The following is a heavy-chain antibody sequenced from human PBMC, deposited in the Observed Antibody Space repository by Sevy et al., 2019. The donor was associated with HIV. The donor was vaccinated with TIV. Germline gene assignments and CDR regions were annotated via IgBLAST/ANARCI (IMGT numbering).Heavy chain of an antibody. Sequence: GGSLRLSCAASGFSFSTYAMNWVRQAPGKGLEWVSSVSSSSTYIYYADSVKGRFTISRDNAKNSMYLQMNSLRADDTAVYYCARVKDDSSGYRFDYWGQGTLVTVSS. CDR1: GFSFSTYA. D-gene: IGHD3-22*01. CDR2: VSSSSTYI. CDR3: ARVKDDSSGYRFDY. V-gene: IGHV3-21*06. J-gene: IGHJ4*02.